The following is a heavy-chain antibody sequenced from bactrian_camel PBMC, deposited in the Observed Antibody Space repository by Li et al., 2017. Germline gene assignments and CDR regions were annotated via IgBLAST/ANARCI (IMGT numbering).Heavy chain of an antibody. Sequence: QVQLVESGGGSVQAGGSLRLSCEASGGTYSHYRPYCMAWFRQPPGKSREGVAAIDTRGSVTIADSVKGRFSISKDNAGSTLYLQMNDLRPEDTAMYFCAARPINTRDCVAGGRAEFGYWGQGTQVTV. CDR2: IDTRGSV. J-gene: IGHJ6*01. CDR3: AARPINTRDCVAGGRAEFGY. CDR1: GGTYSHYRPYC. D-gene: IGHD1*01. V-gene: IGHV3S57*01.